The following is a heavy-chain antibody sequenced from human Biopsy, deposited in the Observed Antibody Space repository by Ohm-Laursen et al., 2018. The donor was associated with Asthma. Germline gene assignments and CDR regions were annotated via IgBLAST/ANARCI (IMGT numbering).Heavy chain of an antibody. V-gene: IGHV4-34*01. J-gene: IGHJ5*02. D-gene: IGHD3-3*01. Sequence: SETLSLTSAVYGGSFSAYYWSWIRQPPGKGLEWIAEINHSGSTNYNPSLKSRVTMSVDTSKNQLFLNLSSVTAADTAVYYCARAASTTVFWSGYSHNWFDPWGQGTLVTVSS. CDR1: GGSFSAYY. CDR3: ARAASTTVFWSGYSHNWFDP. CDR2: INHSGST.